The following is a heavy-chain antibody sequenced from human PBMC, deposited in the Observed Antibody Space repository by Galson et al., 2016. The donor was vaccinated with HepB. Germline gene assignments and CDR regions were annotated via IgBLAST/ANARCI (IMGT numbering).Heavy chain of an antibody. CDR1: GFTLSSSA. CDR2: IHNDGGST. V-gene: IGHV3-23*01. CDR3: TRDGWTSNWFGY. J-gene: IGHJ5*01. Sequence: SLRLSCAASGFTLSSSAMSWVRQAPGKGLEWVSAIHNDGGSTYYADSVKGRFTLSRDNSKNTLYLQMNSLRVEDTAVYYCTRDGWTSNWFGYWGQGTLVTVSS. D-gene: IGHD6-19*01.